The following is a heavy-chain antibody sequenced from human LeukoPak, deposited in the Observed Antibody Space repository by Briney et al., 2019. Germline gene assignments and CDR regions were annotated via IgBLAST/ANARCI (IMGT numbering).Heavy chain of an antibody. CDR1: GGTFSSYA. CDR3: ATNYDSSGYYGY. V-gene: IGHV1-69*05. CDR2: IIPIFGTA. Sequence: SVKVSCKASGGTFSSYAISWVRQAPGQGLEWMGRIIPIFGTANYALKFQGRVTITTDESTSTAYMELSSLRSEDTAVYYCATNYDSSGYYGYWGQGTLVTVSS. J-gene: IGHJ4*02. D-gene: IGHD3-22*01.